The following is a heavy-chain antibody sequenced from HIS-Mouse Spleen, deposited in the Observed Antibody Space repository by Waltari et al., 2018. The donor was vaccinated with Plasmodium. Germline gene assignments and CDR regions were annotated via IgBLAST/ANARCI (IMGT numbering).Heavy chain of an antibody. D-gene: IGHD6-13*01. CDR3: ASSWYWYFDL. V-gene: IGHV3-7*01. CDR2: IKQDGSEK. CDR1: GFTVSSYW. J-gene: IGHJ2*01. Sequence: EVQLVESGGGLVQPGGSLRLACAASGFTVSSYWMSWVRQAPVKGLEWVANIKQDGSEKYYVDSVKGRFTISRDNAKNSLYLQMNSLRAEDTAVYYCASSWYWYFDLWGRGTLVTVSS.